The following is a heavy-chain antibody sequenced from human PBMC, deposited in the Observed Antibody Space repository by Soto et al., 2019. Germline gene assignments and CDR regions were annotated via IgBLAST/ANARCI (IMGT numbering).Heavy chain of an antibody. V-gene: IGHV4-39*01. CDR3: ACIFSGGYGYGFYYYGMDV. CDR1: GGSISSSSYY. D-gene: IGHD5-18*01. J-gene: IGHJ6*02. Sequence: SETLSLTCTVSGGSISSSSYYWGWIRQPPRKGLEWIGSIYYSGSTYYNPSLKSRVTISVDTSKNQFSLKLSSVTAADTAVYYCACIFSGGYGYGFYYYGMDVWGQGTTVTVSS. CDR2: IYYSGST.